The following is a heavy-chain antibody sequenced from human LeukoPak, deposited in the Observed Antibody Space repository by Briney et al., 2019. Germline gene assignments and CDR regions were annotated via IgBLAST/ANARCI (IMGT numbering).Heavy chain of an antibody. J-gene: IGHJ6*02. CDR2: ISSSSNTI. D-gene: IGHD5-12*01. CDR1: GFTFSSYS. Sequence: GGSLRLSCAASGFTFSSYSMNWVRQAPGKGLEWVSFISSSSNTIYYADPVKGRFTISRDNANNSLYLQMNSLRAEDTAVYNCARDLTWINGMDVWGQGTTVTVSS. CDR3: ARDLTWINGMDV. V-gene: IGHV3-48*01.